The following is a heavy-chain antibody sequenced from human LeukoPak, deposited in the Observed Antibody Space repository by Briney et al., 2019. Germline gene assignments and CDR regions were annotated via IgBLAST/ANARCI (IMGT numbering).Heavy chain of an antibody. J-gene: IGHJ4*02. Sequence: GGSLRLSCEVSGLTFRSYWMSWVRQAPGKGLEWVANIKQDGSEKNYVDSVKGRFTISRDNAKNTLYLQMNNLRAEDTAVYYCVSFYETYWGRGTLVTVSS. D-gene: IGHD2-2*01. CDR2: IKQDGSEK. V-gene: IGHV3-7*01. CDR1: GLTFRSYW. CDR3: VSFYETY.